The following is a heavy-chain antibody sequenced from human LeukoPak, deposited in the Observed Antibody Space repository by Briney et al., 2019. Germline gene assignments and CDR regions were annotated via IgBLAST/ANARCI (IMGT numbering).Heavy chain of an antibody. D-gene: IGHD4-17*01. CDR1: GGTFSSYA. V-gene: IGHV1-69*13. CDR2: IIPIFGTA. Sequence: ASVKVYCKASGGTFSSYAISWVRQAPGQGLEWMGGIIPIFGTANYAQKFQGRVTITADESTSTAYMELSSLRSEDTAVYYCARDREGLRLDFWGQGTLVTVSS. CDR3: ARDREGLRLDF. J-gene: IGHJ4*02.